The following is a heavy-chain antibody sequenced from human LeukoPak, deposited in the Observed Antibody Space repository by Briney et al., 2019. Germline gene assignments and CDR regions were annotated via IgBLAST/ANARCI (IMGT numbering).Heavy chain of an antibody. J-gene: IGHJ3*02. D-gene: IGHD2-2*01. CDR1: GFTFSSYA. CDR2: ISYDGGNK. Sequence: PGRSLRLPCAASGFTFSSYAMHWVRQAPGKGLEWVAVISYDGGNKYYADSVKGRFTISRDNSKNTLYLQMNSLRAEDTAVYYCASHLDIVVVPAANGPFACDIWGQGTMVTVSS. CDR3: ASHLDIVVVPAANGPFACDI. V-gene: IGHV3-30-3*01.